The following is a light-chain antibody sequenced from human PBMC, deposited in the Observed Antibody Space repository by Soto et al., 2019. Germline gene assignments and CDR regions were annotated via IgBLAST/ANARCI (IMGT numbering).Light chain of an antibody. V-gene: IGLV2-14*01. CDR1: SSDIGDYTH. CDR2: EVS. Sequence: QSALTQPASVSGSPGPSITISCTGTSSDIGDYTHVSWYQQHPGKAPKLIIYEVSDRPSGVSNRFSGSKSGNTASLTISGLQTDDEADYYCCSYTSISTSAVFGGGTKLTVL. CDR3: CSYTSISTSAV. J-gene: IGLJ2*01.